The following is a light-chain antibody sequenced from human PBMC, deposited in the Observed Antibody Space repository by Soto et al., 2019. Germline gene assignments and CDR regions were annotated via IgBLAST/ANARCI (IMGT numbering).Light chain of an antibody. CDR2: TNN. J-gene: IGLJ2*01. V-gene: IGLV1-44*01. CDR3: AAWDDSLNGVV. CDR1: GSNIGGNT. Sequence: QSVLTQPPSASGTPGQRVTISCSGSGSNIGGNTVNWYQQLPGTAPKLLMYTNNQRPSGVPDRFSGSKSGTSASLAISGLQSEDEADYYCAAWDDSLNGVVFGGRTKLTVL.